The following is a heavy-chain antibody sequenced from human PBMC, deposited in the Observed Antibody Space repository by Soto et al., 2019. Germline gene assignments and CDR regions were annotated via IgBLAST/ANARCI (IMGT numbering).Heavy chain of an antibody. Sequence: QVQLVESGGGVVQPGRSLRLSCAASGVTLSNFGMHWVRQAPGKGLEWVAVISRDGSTMFYADSVKGRFTISRDSSRNTLYLQMNSLRAEDTAVYHCVGEVASGYWGQGNLVTVSS. CDR1: GVTLSNFG. CDR2: ISRDGSTM. D-gene: IGHD2-21*01. CDR3: VGEVASGY. J-gene: IGHJ4*02. V-gene: IGHV3-30*03.